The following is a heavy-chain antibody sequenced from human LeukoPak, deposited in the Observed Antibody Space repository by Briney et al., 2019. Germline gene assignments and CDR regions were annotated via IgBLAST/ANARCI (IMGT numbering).Heavy chain of an antibody. Sequence: GGSLRLSCAASGCTFSSYAMSWVRQAPGKGLQWVSTISVSGGKTYYADSVKGRFTISRDNSKNTMYMQMNNLRVEATAAYSCLGYCSGGSCSSGAYWGQGTLVTVSS. V-gene: IGHV3-23*01. CDR1: GCTFSSYA. D-gene: IGHD2-15*01. CDR2: ISVSGGKT. CDR3: LGYCSGGSCSSGAY. J-gene: IGHJ1*01.